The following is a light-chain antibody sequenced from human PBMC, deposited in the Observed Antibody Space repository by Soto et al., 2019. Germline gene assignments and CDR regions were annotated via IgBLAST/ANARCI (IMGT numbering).Light chain of an antibody. CDR2: GNS. CDR1: SSNIGAGYD. Sequence: QSVLTQPPSVSGAPGQRVTISCTGSSSNIGAGYDVHWYQQLPGTAPKLLIYGNSNRPSGVPDRFSGSKSGTSASLAITGLQAEDEADYYYQSYDSSLSGRVVFGGGTQLTVL. CDR3: QSYDSSLSGRVV. J-gene: IGLJ2*01. V-gene: IGLV1-40*01.